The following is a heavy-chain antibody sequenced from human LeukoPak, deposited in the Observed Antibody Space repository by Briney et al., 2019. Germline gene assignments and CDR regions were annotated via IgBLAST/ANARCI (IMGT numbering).Heavy chain of an antibody. J-gene: IGHJ4*02. CDR1: GFSFSSYS. Sequence: GGSLRLSCAASGFSFSSYSMSWVRQAPGKGLEWPSYISTTSSSIYYADSVKGRFTISRDNAQNSLYLQMSSLRAEDTAVYYCARTRSGFYFDNWGQGTLVTVSS. V-gene: IGHV3-48*01. D-gene: IGHD3-3*01. CDR3: ARTRSGFYFDN. CDR2: ISTTSSSI.